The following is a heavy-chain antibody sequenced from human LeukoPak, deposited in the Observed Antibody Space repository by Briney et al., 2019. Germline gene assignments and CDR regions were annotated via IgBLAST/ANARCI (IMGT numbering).Heavy chain of an antibody. CDR1: GFTFSSYW. CDR2: IKQDGSEK. CDR3: ARSFLYSSPSGVFDY. D-gene: IGHD6-6*01. Sequence: GGSLRLSCAASGFTFSSYWMSWVRQAPGKGLEWVANIKQDGSEKYYVDSVKGRFTISRDNAKNSLYLQMNSLRAEDTAVYYCARSFLYSSPSGVFDYWGQGTLVTVSS. J-gene: IGHJ4*02. V-gene: IGHV3-7*01.